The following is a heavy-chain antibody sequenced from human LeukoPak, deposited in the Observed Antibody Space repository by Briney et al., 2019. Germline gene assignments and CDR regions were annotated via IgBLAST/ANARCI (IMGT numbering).Heavy chain of an antibody. D-gene: IGHD2-15*01. CDR2: IIPIFGTA. Sequence: RASVTVSCTASGGTFSSYAISWVRQAPGQGLEWMGGIIPIFGTANYAQKFQGRVTITADKSTSTAYMELSSLRSEDTAVYYCARGGDCSGGSCYQDWGWFDPWGQGTLVTVSS. CDR3: ARGGDCSGGSCYQDWGWFDP. CDR1: GGTFSSYA. V-gene: IGHV1-69*06. J-gene: IGHJ5*02.